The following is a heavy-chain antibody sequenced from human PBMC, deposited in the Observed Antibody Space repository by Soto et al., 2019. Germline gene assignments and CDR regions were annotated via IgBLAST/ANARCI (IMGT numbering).Heavy chain of an antibody. CDR3: ARDRSEVLRFLEWLRGGMDV. D-gene: IGHD3-3*01. Sequence: GSLRLSCAASGFTFSSYEMNWVRQAPGKGLEWVSYISSSGSTIYYADSVKGRFTISRDNAKNSLDLQMNSLRAEDTAVYYCARDRSEVLRFLEWLRGGMDVWGQGTTVTVSS. CDR1: GFTFSSYE. J-gene: IGHJ6*02. V-gene: IGHV3-48*03. CDR2: ISSSGSTI.